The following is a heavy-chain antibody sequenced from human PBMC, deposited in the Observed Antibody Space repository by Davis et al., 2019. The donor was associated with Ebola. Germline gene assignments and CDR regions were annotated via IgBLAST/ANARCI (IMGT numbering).Heavy chain of an antibody. Sequence: GESLKISCAASGFTFSSYAMSWVRQAPGKGLEWVSAISGSGGSTYYADSVKGRFTISRDNSKNTLYLQMNSLRAEDTAVYYCAKSAGTPGWFGPWGQGTLVTVSS. CDR1: GFTFSSYA. V-gene: IGHV3-23*01. CDR3: AKSAGTPGWFGP. D-gene: IGHD1-1*01. J-gene: IGHJ5*02. CDR2: ISGSGGST.